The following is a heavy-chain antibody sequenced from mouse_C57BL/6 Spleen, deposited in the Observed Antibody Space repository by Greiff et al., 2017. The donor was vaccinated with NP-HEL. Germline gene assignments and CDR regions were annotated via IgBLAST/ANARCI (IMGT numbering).Heavy chain of an antibody. Sequence: QVQLQQSGAELVKPGASVKISCKASGYAFSSYWMNWVKQRPGKGLEWIGQIYPGDGDTNYNGKFKGKATLTADKSSSTAYMQLSSLTSEDSAVYFCARSGYYYGSGVYAMDYWGQGTSVTVSS. D-gene: IGHD1-1*01. V-gene: IGHV1-80*01. CDR1: GYAFSSYW. CDR2: IYPGDGDT. CDR3: ARSGYYYGSGVYAMDY. J-gene: IGHJ4*01.